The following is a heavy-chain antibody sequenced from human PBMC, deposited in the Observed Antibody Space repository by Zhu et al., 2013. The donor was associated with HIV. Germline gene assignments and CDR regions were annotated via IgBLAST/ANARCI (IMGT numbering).Heavy chain of an antibody. CDR2: IIPIFGTA. CDR3: ARDCFTAMVPVRSDYYYYGMDV. D-gene: IGHD5-18*01. CDR1: GGTFSSYA. V-gene: IGHV1-69*01. Sequence: QVQLVQSGAEVKKPGSSVKVSCKASGGTFSSYAISWVRQAPGQGLEWMGGIIPIFGTANYAQKFQGRVTITADESTSTAYMELSSLRSEDTAVYYCARDCFTAMVPVRSDYYYYGMDVWGQGTTVTVSS. J-gene: IGHJ6*02.